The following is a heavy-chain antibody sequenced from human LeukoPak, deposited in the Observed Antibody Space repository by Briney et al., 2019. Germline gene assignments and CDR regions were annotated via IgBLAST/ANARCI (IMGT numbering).Heavy chain of an antibody. J-gene: IGHJ4*02. CDR3: ARDLSAGWFFDL. D-gene: IGHD6-19*01. CDR1: GYRFIAYY. Sequence: GASVRVSCEASGYRFIAYYMDWVRQAPGQGLEWMGWINPKNGGTTYAQQFQGRVSMTRDTSTGTVYMELSSLRSDDTAVYYCARDLSAGWFFDLWGQGALVIVSA. V-gene: IGHV1-2*02. CDR2: INPKNGGT.